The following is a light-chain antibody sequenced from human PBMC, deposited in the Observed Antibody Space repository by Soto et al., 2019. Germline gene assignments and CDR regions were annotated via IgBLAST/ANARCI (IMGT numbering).Light chain of an antibody. CDR2: DAN. CDR3: LLQYSEIRV. V-gene: IGLV7-46*01. J-gene: IGLJ3*02. Sequence: QAVVTQEPSLTVSPGGTVTLTCGSSTGAVTSGHYPYWFQQRPGQAPKTLIYDANNNYPWTPARFSGSLFGGKATLTLSGAQPEDEAEYYCLLQYSEIRVFGGGTKVTVL. CDR1: TGAVTSGHY.